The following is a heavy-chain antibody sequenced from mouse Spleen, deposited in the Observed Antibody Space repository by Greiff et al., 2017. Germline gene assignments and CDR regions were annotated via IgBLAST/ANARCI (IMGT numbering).Heavy chain of an antibody. Sequence: EVKVVESGGGLVKPGGSLKLSCAASGFTFSSYGMSWVRQTPEKRLEWVATISGGGSYTYYPDSVKGRFTISRDNAKNNLYLQMSSLRSEDTALYYCARQGNYHYAMDYWGQGTSVTVSS. J-gene: IGHJ4*01. V-gene: IGHV5-9-2*01. CDR1: GFTFSSYG. CDR2: ISGGGSYT. CDR3: ARQGNYHYAMDY. D-gene: IGHD2-1*01.